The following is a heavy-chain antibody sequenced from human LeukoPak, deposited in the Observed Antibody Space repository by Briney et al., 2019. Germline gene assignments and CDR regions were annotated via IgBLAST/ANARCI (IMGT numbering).Heavy chain of an antibody. CDR1: GFTFSNHV. D-gene: IGHD6-19*01. Sequence: PGRSLRLSCAASGFTFSNHVMHWVRQAPGEGLEGVAVISSDGNNKYYADSVQGGFTIARDNSKHTLYLKMNSLSPEDTAVYSCARDRPGITVAGALDYWGQGTLVTVSS. CDR3: ARDRPGITVAGALDY. CDR2: ISSDGNNK. V-gene: IGHV3-30*04. J-gene: IGHJ4*02.